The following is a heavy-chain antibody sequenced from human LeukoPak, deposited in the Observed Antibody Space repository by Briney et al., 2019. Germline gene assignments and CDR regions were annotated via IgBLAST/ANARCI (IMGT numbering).Heavy chain of an antibody. V-gene: IGHV3-30*02. D-gene: IGHD3-10*01. CDR1: GFTFSNHG. J-gene: IGHJ3*02. CDR2: VRYDESTK. CDR3: ARDLRGGSGSYELAFDI. Sequence: GGSLRLSCAASGFTFSNHGMHWVRQAPGKGLEWVAFVRYDESTKFYADSVKGRFTISRNNAKNSLYLQMNSLRAEDTAVYYCARDLRGGSGSYELAFDIWGQGTMVTVSS.